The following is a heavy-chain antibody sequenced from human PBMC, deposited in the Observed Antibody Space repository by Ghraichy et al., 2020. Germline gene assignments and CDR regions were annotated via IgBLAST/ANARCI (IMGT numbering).Heavy chain of an antibody. V-gene: IGHV3-11*05. J-gene: IGHJ6*03. D-gene: IGHD4-17*01. Sequence: GGSLRLSCAASGFTFSDYYMSWIRQAPGKGLEWVSYISSSSSYTNYADSVKGRFTISRDNAKNSLYLQMNSLRAEDTAVYYCARDRGDPYYYYYMDVWGKGTTVTVSS. CDR1: GFTFSDYY. CDR3: ARDRGDPYYYYYMDV. CDR2: ISSSSSYT.